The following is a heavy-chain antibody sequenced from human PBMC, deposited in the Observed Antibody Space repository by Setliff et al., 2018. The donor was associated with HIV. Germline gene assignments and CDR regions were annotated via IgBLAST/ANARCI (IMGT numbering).Heavy chain of an antibody. V-gene: IGHV4-34*01. CDR3: ARPTDPGYCSGGSCSLDI. CDR2: INHSGST. D-gene: IGHD2-15*01. J-gene: IGHJ3*02. CDR1: GGSFSGYY. Sequence: LSLTCAVYGGSFSGYYWSWIRQPPGKGLEWIGEINHSGSTNYNPSLKSRVTISVDTSKNQFSLKLSSVTAADTAVYYCARPTDPGYCSGGSCSLDIWGQGTMVTVS.